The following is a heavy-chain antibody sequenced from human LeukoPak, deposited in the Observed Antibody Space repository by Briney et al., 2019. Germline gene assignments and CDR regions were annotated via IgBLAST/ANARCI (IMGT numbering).Heavy chain of an antibody. J-gene: IGHJ4*02. CDR1: GVTFSNYA. D-gene: IGHD3-9*01. CDR3: AKWGDYDILTGYYDSDY. Sequence: GASLRLSCAASGVTFSNYAMSWVRQAPGKGLEWVSAVSGRDDSTYYADSVKGRFTISRDNSKNTLYLQMNSLRAEDTAVYYCAKWGDYDILTGYYDSDYWGQGTLVTVSS. CDR2: VSGRDDST. V-gene: IGHV3-23*01.